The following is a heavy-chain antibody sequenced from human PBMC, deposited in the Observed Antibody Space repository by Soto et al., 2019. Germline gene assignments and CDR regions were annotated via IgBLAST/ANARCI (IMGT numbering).Heavy chain of an antibody. J-gene: IGHJ3*02. CDR3: AKDSGATITRPDAFDI. CDR2: FSWDGGST. CDR1: GFTFDDYT. V-gene: IGHV3-43*01. Sequence: GGSLRLSCAASGFTFDDYTMHWVRQAPGKGLEWVSLFSWDGGSTYYADSVKGRFTISRDNSKNSLYLQMNSLRTEDTALYYCAKDSGATITRPDAFDIWGQGTMVNVSS. D-gene: IGHD5-12*01.